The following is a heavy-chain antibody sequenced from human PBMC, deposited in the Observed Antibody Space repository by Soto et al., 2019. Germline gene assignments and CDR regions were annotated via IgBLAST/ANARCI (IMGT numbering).Heavy chain of an antibody. V-gene: IGHV4-59*01. D-gene: IGHD3-10*01. J-gene: IGHJ6*02. CDR1: GGSISSYY. CDR3: ASTYYYGSGSRYGMDV. CDR2: IYYSGST. Sequence: SETLSLTCTVSGGSISSYYWSWIRQPPGKGLEWIGYIYYSGSTNYNPSLKSRVTISVDTSKNQFSLKLSSVTAADTAVYYCASTYYYGSGSRYGMDVWGQGTTVTVSS.